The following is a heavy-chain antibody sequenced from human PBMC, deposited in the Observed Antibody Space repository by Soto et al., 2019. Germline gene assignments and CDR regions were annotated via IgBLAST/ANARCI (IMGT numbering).Heavy chain of an antibody. D-gene: IGHD1-26*01. J-gene: IGHJ4*02. CDR3: AKGWEAGILLDY. Sequence: QVQLVESGGGVVQPGRSLRLSCAASGFTFSSYGMHWVRQAPGKGLEWVAVISYDGSNKYYADSVKGRFTISRDNSMNSLYLQINSLRAEDSAVYYWAKGWEAGILLDYWGQGTLVSVSS. CDR1: GFTFSSYG. V-gene: IGHV3-30*18. CDR2: ISYDGSNK.